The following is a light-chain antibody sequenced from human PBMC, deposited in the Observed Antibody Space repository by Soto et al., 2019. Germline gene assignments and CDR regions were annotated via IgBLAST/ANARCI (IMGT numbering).Light chain of an antibody. CDR3: QQYNNWPT. V-gene: IGKV3-15*01. CDR1: QSVSGN. Sequence: DIVLTQSPGTLSLSPGERATLSCRASQSVSGNYLAWYQQKPGQAPRLLFYGASTRATDIPARFSGTGSGTEFTLAISSLQSEDFAVYYCQQYNNWPTFGQGTKVDIK. J-gene: IGKJ1*01. CDR2: GAS.